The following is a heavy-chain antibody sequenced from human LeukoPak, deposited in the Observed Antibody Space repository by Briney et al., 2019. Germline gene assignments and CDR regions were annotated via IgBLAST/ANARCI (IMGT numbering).Heavy chain of an antibody. J-gene: IGHJ3*02. CDR2: VNPRGNER. V-gene: IGHV3-7*01. CDR1: GITFNKYW. D-gene: IGHD3-9*01. Sequence: PGGSLRLSCVASGITFNKYWMIWVRQTPGKGLESVANVNPRGNERHYMDSVEGRFTISRDNAKNTLYLQMNSLRTEDAAVYYCVRDFGGRYDIFDIWGQGTMVTVSS. CDR3: VRDFGGRYDIFDI.